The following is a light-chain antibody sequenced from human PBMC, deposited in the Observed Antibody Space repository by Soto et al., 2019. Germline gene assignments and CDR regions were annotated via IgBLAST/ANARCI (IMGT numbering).Light chain of an antibody. CDR1: KNDIGVYDF. CDR2: EVV. Sequence: QPVLTQPPSASGTPGQPVTISCTGTKNDIGVYDFVSWYQHHPGKAPSLIIYEVVQRPSGVPDRFSRSKSGNTASLTVSGLPAADVADYFCMASAGSKTYVLGSGTKVT. CDR3: MASAGSKTYV. J-gene: IGLJ1*01. V-gene: IGLV2-8*01.